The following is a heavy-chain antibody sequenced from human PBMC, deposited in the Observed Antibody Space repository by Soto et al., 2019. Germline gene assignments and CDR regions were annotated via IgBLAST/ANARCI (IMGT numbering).Heavy chain of an antibody. Sequence: QVQLVQSGAEVKKPGSSVKVSCKASGGAFSSYAISWVRQAPGQGLEWMGGNLPLFNISNYAQKFQGSVTITAEEPTSTAYMDLSNLKSSDPAVYYCARRRLGYCSLYFDLWGRGTLITVSS. V-gene: IGHV1-69*01. D-gene: IGHD5-18*01. CDR1: GGAFSSYA. J-gene: IGHJ2*01. CDR3: ARRRLGYCSLYFDL. CDR2: NLPLFNIS.